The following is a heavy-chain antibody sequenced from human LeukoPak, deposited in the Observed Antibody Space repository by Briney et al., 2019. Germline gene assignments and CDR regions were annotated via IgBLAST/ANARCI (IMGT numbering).Heavy chain of an antibody. D-gene: IGHD6-19*01. J-gene: IGHJ4*02. CDR1: GFTFSNYA. CDR3: AKFRPITSVAGTIFHY. Sequence: GGSLRLSCAASGFTFSNYAMSWVRQAPGKGLEWVSAISGSGGSTYYADSVKGRLTISRDNSKNTLHLQMNSLRAEDTAVYYCAKFRPITSVAGTIFHYWGQGTLVTVSS. CDR2: ISGSGGST. V-gene: IGHV3-23*01.